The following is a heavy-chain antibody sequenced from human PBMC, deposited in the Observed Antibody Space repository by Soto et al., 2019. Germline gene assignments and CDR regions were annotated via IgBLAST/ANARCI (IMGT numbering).Heavy chain of an antibody. CDR2: ISPDGGRT. CDR3: ATRDPGHY. CDR1: GYPLSTYY. V-gene: IGHV1-46*01. Sequence: XSVKVSCDASGYPLSTYYMHWVRQAPGQGLEWMGIISPDGGRTSYAQKFQGRVTMTRDTSTSTVYMELSSLRSEDTAVYYCATRDPGHYWGQGTLVTVS. J-gene: IGHJ4*02.